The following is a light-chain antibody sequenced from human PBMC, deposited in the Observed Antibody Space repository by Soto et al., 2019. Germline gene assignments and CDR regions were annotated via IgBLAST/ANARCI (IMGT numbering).Light chain of an antibody. V-gene: IGKV3-20*01. CDR2: GAS. J-gene: IGKJ2*01. Sequence: EIVLTQSPGTLSLSPGERATLSCRASQSVSSSYLAWYQQKPGQAPRLLIYGASSRATGIPDRFSGSGSGTDFTLTINKLEPEDFAVYFCQQYGRSPPYTFGQGTKVEI. CDR3: QQYGRSPPYT. CDR1: QSVSSSY.